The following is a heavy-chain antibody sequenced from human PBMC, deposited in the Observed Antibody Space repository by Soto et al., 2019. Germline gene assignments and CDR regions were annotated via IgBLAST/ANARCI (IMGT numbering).Heavy chain of an antibody. CDR1: FGSPGNFY. Sequence: SQTRSLTCTVSFGSPGNFYWSWIRQAPGNGLEWIGHIHYTGSTNYNPSLKSRLSISLDKTKDQFSLRLRSVTAADSAVYYCARGAHCVSAACFGYPNNWSDSWGQGTQVTVSS. V-gene: IGHV4-59*01. CDR2: IHYTGST. J-gene: IGHJ5*01. D-gene: IGHD5-18*01. CDR3: ARGAHCVSAACFGYPNNWSDS.